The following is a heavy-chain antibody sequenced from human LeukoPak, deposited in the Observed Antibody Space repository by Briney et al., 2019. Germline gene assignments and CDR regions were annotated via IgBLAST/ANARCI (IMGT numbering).Heavy chain of an antibody. CDR1: VYTFTGYY. V-gene: IGHV1-2*02. D-gene: IGHD3-22*01. CDR3: AREQYYYDSSGYYGAFDI. CDR2: INPNSGCT. Sequence: ASVKVSCKASVYTFTGYYMHYVRQAPGQALEWMGWINPNSGCTNYTRKFQGRVTMTTDTSTSTAYMELRSLRSDDTAVYYCAREQYYYDSSGYYGAFDIWGQGTMVTVSS. J-gene: IGHJ3*02.